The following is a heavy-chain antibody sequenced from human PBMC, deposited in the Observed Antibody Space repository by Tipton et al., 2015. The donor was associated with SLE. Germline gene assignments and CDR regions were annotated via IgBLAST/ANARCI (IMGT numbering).Heavy chain of an antibody. D-gene: IGHD5-12*01. J-gene: IGHJ2*01. CDR1: GGSISSSSYY. CDR3: ARRSGYVDYWYFDL. CDR2: IYYSGST. Sequence: TLSLTCTVSGGSISSSSYYWGWIRQPPGKGLEWIGSIYYSGSTYYNPSLKSRVTISVDTSKNQFSLKLSSVTAADTAVYYCARRSGYVDYWYFDLWGRGTLVTVSS. V-gene: IGHV4-39*01.